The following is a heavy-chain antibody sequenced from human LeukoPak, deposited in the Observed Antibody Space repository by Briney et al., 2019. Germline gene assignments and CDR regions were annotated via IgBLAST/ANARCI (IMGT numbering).Heavy chain of an antibody. V-gene: IGHV1-46*01. CDR1: GYTFTSYY. CDR3: AREDVPYYFDY. Sequence: ASVKVSCKASGYTFTSYYMHWVRQAPGQGLEWMGIINPSGGSTSYAQKFQGRVTMTRDTSTSTVYMEPSSLRSEDTAVYYCAREDVPYYFDYWGQGTLVTVSS. CDR2: INPSGGST. J-gene: IGHJ4*02.